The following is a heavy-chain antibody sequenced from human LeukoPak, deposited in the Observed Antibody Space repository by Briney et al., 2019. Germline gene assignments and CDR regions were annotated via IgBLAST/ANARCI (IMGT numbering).Heavy chain of an antibody. Sequence: GGSLRLSCAASGFNFYIYAMSWVRQAPGKGLEWVSSISGSGDNTYYADSVKGRYTISRDNSKNTLYLQMNTLRAEDTAVYYCVKDWSDEAKCGADCLEYWGQGALVTVSS. V-gene: IGHV3-23*01. CDR1: GFNFYIYA. CDR2: ISGSGDNT. CDR3: VKDWSDEAKCGADCLEY. J-gene: IGHJ4*02. D-gene: IGHD2-21*02.